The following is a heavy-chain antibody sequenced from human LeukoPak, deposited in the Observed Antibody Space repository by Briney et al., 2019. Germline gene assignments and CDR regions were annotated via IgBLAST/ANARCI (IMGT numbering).Heavy chain of an antibody. CDR3: AGGGSWELPNFDY. CDR1: GGSISSYY. Sequence: LETLSLTCTVSGGSISSYYWSWIRQPPGKGLEWIGYIYYSGSTNYNPSLKSRVTISVDTSKNQFSLRLSSVTAADTAVYYCAGGGSWELPNFDYWGQGTLVTVSS. J-gene: IGHJ4*02. V-gene: IGHV4-59*01. CDR2: IYYSGST. D-gene: IGHD1-26*01.